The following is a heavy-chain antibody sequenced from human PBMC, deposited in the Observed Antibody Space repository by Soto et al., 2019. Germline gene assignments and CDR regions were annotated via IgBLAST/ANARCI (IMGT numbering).Heavy chain of an antibody. Sequence: GGSLRLSSAASGFDFSSNAMRWVRQAPGKGLEWVSSISSSSSYIYYADSVKGRFTISRDNAKNSLYLQMNSLRAEDTAVYYCARDLAAFDIWGQGTMVTVSS. CDR3: ARDLAAFDI. V-gene: IGHV3-21*01. J-gene: IGHJ3*02. CDR1: GFDFSSNA. CDR2: ISSSSSYI.